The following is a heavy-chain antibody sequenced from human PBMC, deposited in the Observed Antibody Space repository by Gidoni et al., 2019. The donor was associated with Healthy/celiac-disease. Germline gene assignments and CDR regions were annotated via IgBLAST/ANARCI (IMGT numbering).Heavy chain of an antibody. Sequence: QVQLQQWGAGLLKPSETLSLTCAVYGGSFSGYYWSWIRQPPGKGREWIGEINHSGRPNYNPSLKSRVTISVDTSKNQVSLKLSSVTAADTAVYYCARGVRALDYWGQGTLVTVSS. D-gene: IGHD2-2*01. CDR2: INHSGRP. CDR3: ARGVRALDY. CDR1: GGSFSGYY. J-gene: IGHJ4*02. V-gene: IGHV4-34*01.